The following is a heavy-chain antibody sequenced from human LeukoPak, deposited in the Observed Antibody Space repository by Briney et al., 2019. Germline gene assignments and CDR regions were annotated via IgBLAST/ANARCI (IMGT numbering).Heavy chain of an antibody. J-gene: IGHJ5*02. D-gene: IGHD3-9*01. CDR1: GGSISSSSYY. CDR3: ARQLPNYDILTAPSQFDP. Sequence: RASETPSLTCTVSGGSISSSSYYWGWIRQPPGKGLEWIGSIYYSGSTYYNPSLKSRVTISVDTSKNQFSLKLSSVTAADTAVYYCARQLPNYDILTAPSQFDPWGQGTLVTVSS. V-gene: IGHV4-39*01. CDR2: IYYSGST.